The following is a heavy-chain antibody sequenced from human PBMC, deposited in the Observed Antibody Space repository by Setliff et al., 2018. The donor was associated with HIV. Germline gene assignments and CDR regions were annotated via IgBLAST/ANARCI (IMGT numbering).Heavy chain of an antibody. V-gene: IGHV5-51*01. CDR2: IYPGDSDT. J-gene: IGHJ1*01. Sequence: GESLKISCKASGYSFTIYWIGWVRQMPGKGLEWMGVIYPGDSDTRYSPSFQGQVTISADKSITTAYVQWSSLKASDTAMYYCATWTRAETSENFQHWGQGTRVTVS. D-gene: IGHD4-17*01. CDR1: GYSFTIYW. CDR3: ATWTRAETSENFQH.